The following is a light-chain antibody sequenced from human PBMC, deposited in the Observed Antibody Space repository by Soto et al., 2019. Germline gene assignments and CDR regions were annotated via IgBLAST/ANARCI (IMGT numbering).Light chain of an antibody. CDR3: QQRSNWWT. Sequence: EIVLTQSPATLSLSPGERATLSCRASQSVSSYLAWYQQKPGQAPRLLIYDASNRATGIPARFSGSGSGTDFTLTISSLEPEDLAVYYCQQRSNWWTVGQGTKVEIK. J-gene: IGKJ1*01. V-gene: IGKV3-11*01. CDR1: QSVSSY. CDR2: DAS.